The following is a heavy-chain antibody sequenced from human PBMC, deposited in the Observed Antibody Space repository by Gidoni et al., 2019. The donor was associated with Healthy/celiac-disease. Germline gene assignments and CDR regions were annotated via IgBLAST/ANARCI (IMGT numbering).Heavy chain of an antibody. V-gene: IGHV3-15*01. CDR2: IKSKTDGGTT. D-gene: IGHD3-10*01. Sequence: EVQLVASGGGLVKPGGSLRLSCAASGFTFSNAWMSWVRQATGKGLGWVGRIKSKTDGGTTDYAAPVKGRFTISRDDSKNTLYLQMNSLKTEDTAVYYCTTSGITMVQGVIITSDWGQGTLVTVSS. J-gene: IGHJ4*02. CDR3: TTSGITMVQGVIITSD. CDR1: GFTFSNAW.